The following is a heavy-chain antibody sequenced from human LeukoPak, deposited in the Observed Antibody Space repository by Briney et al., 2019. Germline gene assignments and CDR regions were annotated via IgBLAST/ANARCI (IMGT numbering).Heavy chain of an antibody. CDR2: INSNSGGT. J-gene: IGHJ4*02. CDR1: GYTFTGYY. CDR3: ARGPSRTRVVTFDY. D-gene: IGHD3-3*01. Sequence: ASVKVSCKASGYTFTGYYMHWVRQAPGQGLEWMGWINSNSGGTNYAQKLQGRVTMTRDTSISTAYMELSRLRSDDTAVYYCARGPSRTRVVTFDYWGQGTLVTVSS. V-gene: IGHV1-2*02.